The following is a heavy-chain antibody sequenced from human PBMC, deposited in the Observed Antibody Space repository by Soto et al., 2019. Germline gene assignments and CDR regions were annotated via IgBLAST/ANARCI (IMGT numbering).Heavy chain of an antibody. D-gene: IGHD4-17*01. J-gene: IGHJ6*01. CDR1: GFTFNHYA. V-gene: IGHV3-23*01. CDR3: AKDSTVTTSLYFYYYGFDV. CDR2: VSGRGGST. Sequence: VQLLESGGGLVQPGGSLRLACTASGFTFNHYAMSWVRQAPGKGLEWVSAVSGRGGSTKYADSVKGRFIISRDNSNSTLYLQMDSLRGEDTAVYYWAKDSTVTTSLYFYYYGFDVWGQGTKVTVSS.